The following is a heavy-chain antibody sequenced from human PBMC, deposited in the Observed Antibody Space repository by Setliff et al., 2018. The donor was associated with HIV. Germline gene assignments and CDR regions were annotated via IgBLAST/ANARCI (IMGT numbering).Heavy chain of an antibody. D-gene: IGHD3-16*02. J-gene: IGHJ4*02. CDR2: IHHSGSA. CDR3: ASGRVRQSRKFGGVIVLPPFDY. Sequence: KTSETLSLTCTVSGGSISDSDFYWSWIRQHPGKALEWIGYIHHSGSAFYNPSLKSRLTISIDTSKSQFSLRLSSVTAADTAVYYCASGRVRQSRKFGGVIVLPPFDYWGQGTLVTVSS. V-gene: IGHV4-31*03. CDR1: GGSISDSDFY.